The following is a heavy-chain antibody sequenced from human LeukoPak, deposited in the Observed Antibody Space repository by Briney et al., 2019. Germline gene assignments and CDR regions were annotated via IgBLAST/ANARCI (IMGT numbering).Heavy chain of an antibody. Sequence: PGGSLRLSCAASGFTFSSYAMSWVRQAPGKELEWVSAISGSGGSTYYADSVKGRFTISRDNSKNTLYLQMNSLRAEDTAVYYCAKGVVVVPAAIDYWGQGTLVTVSS. J-gene: IGHJ4*02. D-gene: IGHD2-2*01. CDR2: ISGSGGST. CDR1: GFTFSSYA. V-gene: IGHV3-23*01. CDR3: AKGVVVVPAAIDY.